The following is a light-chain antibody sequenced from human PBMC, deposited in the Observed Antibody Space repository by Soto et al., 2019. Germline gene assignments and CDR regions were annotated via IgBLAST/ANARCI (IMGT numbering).Light chain of an antibody. V-gene: IGKV4-1*01. CDR3: QQYNGWPIT. Sequence: DIVMTQSPDSLAVSLGERATINCKSSQSVLYSSNNKNYLAWYQQRPGQPPNLLIFGASNRAPGIPARFSGSGSGTEFTLTISSLQSEDFAVYYCQQYNGWPITFGQGTRLEIK. CDR2: GAS. CDR1: QSVLYSSNNKNY. J-gene: IGKJ5*01.